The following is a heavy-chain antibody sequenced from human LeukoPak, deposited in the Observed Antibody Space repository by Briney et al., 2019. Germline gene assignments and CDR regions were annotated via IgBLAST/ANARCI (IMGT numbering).Heavy chain of an antibody. V-gene: IGHV3-73*01. CDR2: IRSKANNYET. CDR3: TRPNYGDYADDY. J-gene: IGHJ4*02. CDR1: GFTFSGSA. Sequence: GSLKLSCAASGFTFSGSAMHWVRRASGKGLEWVGRIRSKANNYETTYAPSVKGRFAISRDDSKNTAYLQMNGLKTEDTAVYYCTRPNYGDYADDYWGQGTLVTVSS. D-gene: IGHD4-17*01.